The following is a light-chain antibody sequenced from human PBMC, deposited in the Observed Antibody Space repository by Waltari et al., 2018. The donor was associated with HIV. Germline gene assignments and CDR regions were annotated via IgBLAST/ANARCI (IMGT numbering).Light chain of an antibody. V-gene: IGLV3-9*01. Sequence: DLTQPLSVSVALGQTARIPCGGRDIGTRDVHWYQQKPGQAPSLLIFNDKNRPSGIPERFSGSKSRNTATLTISEAQGGDEAAYFCQVWDHTSVVFGGGTNLTVL. CDR2: NDK. CDR1: DIGTRD. CDR3: QVWDHTSVV. J-gene: IGLJ3*02.